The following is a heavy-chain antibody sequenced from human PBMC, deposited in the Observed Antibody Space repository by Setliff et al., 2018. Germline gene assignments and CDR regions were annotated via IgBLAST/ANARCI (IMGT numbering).Heavy chain of an antibody. CDR2: IDQSGIT. Sequence: SETLSLTCAVYGGSFSGYYWSWIRQPPGKGPEWIGEIDQSGITNYNPSLKSRFTISIDTSKNQFSLRLSSVTATDTAVYYCARGRRITMIVVPPGVFDIWGQGTMVTVSS. CDR1: GGSFSGYY. J-gene: IGHJ3*02. V-gene: IGHV4-34*01. D-gene: IGHD3-22*01. CDR3: ARGRRITMIVVPPGVFDI.